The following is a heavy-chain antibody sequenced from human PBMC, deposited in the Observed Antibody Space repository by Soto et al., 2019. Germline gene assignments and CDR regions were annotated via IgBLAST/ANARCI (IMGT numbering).Heavy chain of an antibody. CDR1: GGTFSSYA. J-gene: IGHJ2*01. CDR3: AGSFAAVAGPFDL. D-gene: IGHD6-19*01. Sequence: ASVKVSCKASGGTFSSYAISWVRQAPGQGLEWMGGIIPIFGTANYAQKFQGRVTITADESTSTAYMELSSLRSEDTAVYYCAGSFAAVAGPFDLWGRGTLVTVSS. V-gene: IGHV1-69*13. CDR2: IIPIFGTA.